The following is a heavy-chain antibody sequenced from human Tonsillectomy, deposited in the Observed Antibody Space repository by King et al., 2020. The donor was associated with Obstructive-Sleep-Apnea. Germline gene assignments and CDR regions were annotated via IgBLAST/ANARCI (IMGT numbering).Heavy chain of an antibody. Sequence: VQLVESGEGLVQPGGSLRLSCIVSGFTFSSFWMTWVRQAPGKGLEWVANIKQDGSEKYYVDSVKGRFTISRDNAKNSLYLQMNSLRAEDTAVYYCARGGVGFVYWGQGTLVTVSS. CDR3: ARGGVGFVY. J-gene: IGHJ4*02. V-gene: IGHV3-7*03. CDR2: IKQDGSEK. D-gene: IGHD6-25*01. CDR1: GFTFSSFW.